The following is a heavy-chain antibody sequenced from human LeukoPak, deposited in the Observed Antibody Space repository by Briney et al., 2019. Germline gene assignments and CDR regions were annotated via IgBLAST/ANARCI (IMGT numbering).Heavy chain of an antibody. V-gene: IGHV4-39*07. CDR3: ARVSTTVTTRWFDP. J-gene: IGHJ5*02. CDR1: GGSIRSSNY. CDR2: IYYSGST. Sequence: SETLSLTCTVSGGSIRSSNYWAWIRQPPGKGLEWIGSIYYSGSTYYNPSLESRVTISVDTSKNQFSLKLSSVTAADTAVYYCARVSTTVTTRWFDPWGQGTLVTVSS. D-gene: IGHD4-17*01.